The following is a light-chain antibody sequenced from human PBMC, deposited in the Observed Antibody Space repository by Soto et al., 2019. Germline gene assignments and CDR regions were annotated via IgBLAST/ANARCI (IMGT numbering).Light chain of an antibody. Sequence: EIVLTQSPGTLSLSPGERATLSCRASQSVSSSYLAWYQQKPGQAPRLLIYDASTRATGIPDRISGSGSGTDFTLTISRLEPEDFAVYYCQQYGSSPWTLGQGTRVEIK. J-gene: IGKJ1*01. CDR2: DAS. CDR1: QSVSSSY. V-gene: IGKV3-20*01. CDR3: QQYGSSPWT.